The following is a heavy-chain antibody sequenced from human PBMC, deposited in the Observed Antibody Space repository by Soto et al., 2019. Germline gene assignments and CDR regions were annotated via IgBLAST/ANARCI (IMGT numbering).Heavy chain of an antibody. Sequence: GGSLRLSCAASEFTFSSYSMNWVRQAPGKGLEWVSSISSSSSYIYYADSVKGRFTISRDNAKNSLYLQMNSLRAEDTAVYYCARDLFPDNWNDEAPIWFDPWGQGTLVTVSS. D-gene: IGHD1-20*01. V-gene: IGHV3-21*01. J-gene: IGHJ5*02. CDR1: EFTFSSYS. CDR3: ARDLFPDNWNDEAPIWFDP. CDR2: ISSSSSYI.